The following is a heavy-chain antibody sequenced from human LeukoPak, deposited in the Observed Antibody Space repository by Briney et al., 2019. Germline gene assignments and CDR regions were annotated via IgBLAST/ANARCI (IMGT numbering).Heavy chain of an antibody. CDR2: IKRKTEGGTT. D-gene: IGHD3-10*01. J-gene: IGHJ4*02. Sequence: GGSLRLSCAASGFTFSDAWMNWVRQAPGKGLEWVGRIKRKTEGGTTDYAAPVKGRFAISRDDSKNTLYLQMNSLKTEDTAFYYCTTGNFGPYWGQGTLVTVSS. CDR1: GFTFSDAW. CDR3: TTGNFGPY. V-gene: IGHV3-15*07.